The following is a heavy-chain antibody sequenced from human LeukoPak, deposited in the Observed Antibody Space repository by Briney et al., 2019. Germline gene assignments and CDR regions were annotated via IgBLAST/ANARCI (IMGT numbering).Heavy chain of an antibody. CDR2: ISSSSSYI. J-gene: IGHJ3*02. D-gene: IGHD2-2*01. V-gene: IGHV3-21*01. CDR3: ARVVPAAEDAFDI. CDR1: GFTFSSYS. Sequence: GGSLRLSCAASGFTFSSYSMNWVRQAPGKGLEWVSSISSSSSYIYYADSVKGRFTISRDNAKNSLYLQMNSLRAEDTAVYYCARVVPAAEDAFDIWGQGTMVTVSS.